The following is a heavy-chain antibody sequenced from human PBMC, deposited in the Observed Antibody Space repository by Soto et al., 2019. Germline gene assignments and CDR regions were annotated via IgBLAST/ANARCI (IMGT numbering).Heavy chain of an antibody. V-gene: IGHV4-31*03. J-gene: IGHJ4*02. Sequence: PSETLSLTCTVSGGSISSGGYYWSWIRQHPGKGLEWIGYIYYSGSTYYNPSLKSRVTISVDTSKNQFSLKLSSVTAEDTAVYYCARDGSSGRYSSFDYWGQGTLVTVSS. CDR3: ARDGSSGRYSSFDY. CDR1: GGSISSGGYY. D-gene: IGHD6-13*01. CDR2: IYYSGST.